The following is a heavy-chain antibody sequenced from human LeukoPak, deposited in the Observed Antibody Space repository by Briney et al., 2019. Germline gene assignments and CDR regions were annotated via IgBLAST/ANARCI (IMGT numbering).Heavy chain of an antibody. V-gene: IGHV3-21*01. Sequence: PGGSLRLSCAASGFAFSSYTMNWVRQAPGKGLEWVSSISSSSSYIYYADSVKGRFTISRDNAKNSLYLQVNSLRAEDTAVYYCARKPEWLASDAFDIWGQGTMVTVSS. J-gene: IGHJ3*02. CDR1: GFAFSSYT. D-gene: IGHD6-19*01. CDR2: ISSSSSYI. CDR3: ARKPEWLASDAFDI.